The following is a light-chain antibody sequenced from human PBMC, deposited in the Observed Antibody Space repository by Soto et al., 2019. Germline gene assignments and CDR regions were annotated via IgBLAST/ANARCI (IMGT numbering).Light chain of an antibody. CDR3: HQYGYSPNT. CDR1: RSVSSRY. CDR2: GAS. J-gene: IGKJ2*01. V-gene: IGKV3-20*01. Sequence: EIVLTQSPGTLSLSPGEGATLSCRASRSVSSRYLAWYQQKPGQAPRLLIYGASSRATGIPDRFSGSGSGTDFTLTISRLEPEDFAVYHCHQYGYSPNTFGQGTKVEIK.